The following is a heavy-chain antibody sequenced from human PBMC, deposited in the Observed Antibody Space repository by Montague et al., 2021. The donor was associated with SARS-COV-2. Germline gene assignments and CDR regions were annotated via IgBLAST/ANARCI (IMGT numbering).Heavy chain of an antibody. Sequence: TLSLTCTVPGDSISSANYYWNWIRQNPGKDLEWIVYIYYTGGTHYNPSLESRLTMSIDTYKSQFSLRLSSVTAADTAVYYCARGNITPSGFDNWGQGTVVTVSS. V-gene: IGHV4-31*03. CDR3: ARGNITPSGFDN. CDR1: GDSISSANYY. D-gene: IGHD1-14*01. CDR2: IYYTGGT. J-gene: IGHJ3*02.